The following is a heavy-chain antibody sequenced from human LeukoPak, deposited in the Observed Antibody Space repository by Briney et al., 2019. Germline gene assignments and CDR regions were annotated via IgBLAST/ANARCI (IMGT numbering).Heavy chain of an antibody. J-gene: IGHJ4*02. CDR2: MNPNSGNT. D-gene: IGHD1-26*01. CDR1: GYTFTSYD. Sequence: RASVKVSCKASGYTFTSYDINWVRQATGQGLEWMGWMNPNSGNTGYAQKFQGRVTMTTDTSTSTAYMELRSLTSDDTAVYYCARVVGLNEWEPHYWGQGTLVTVSS. CDR3: ARVVGLNEWEPHY. V-gene: IGHV1-8*02.